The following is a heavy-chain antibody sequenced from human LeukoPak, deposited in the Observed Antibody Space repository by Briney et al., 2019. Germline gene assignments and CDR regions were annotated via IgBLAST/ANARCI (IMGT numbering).Heavy chain of an antibody. Sequence: ASVTVSCTASGYTFTGYYMHWVRQAPGQGLEWMGRINPNNGATNYAQKLQGRVTITGDTSISTAYMELSSLRSDDTAVYYCTRESGTYHGNDYWGQGTLVTVSS. CDR2: INPNNGAT. CDR1: GYTFTGYY. CDR3: TRESGTYHGNDY. J-gene: IGHJ4*02. D-gene: IGHD1-26*01. V-gene: IGHV1-2*06.